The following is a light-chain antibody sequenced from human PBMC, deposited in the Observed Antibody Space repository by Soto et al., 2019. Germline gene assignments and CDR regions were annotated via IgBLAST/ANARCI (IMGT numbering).Light chain of an antibody. CDR2: AAS. V-gene: IGKV1-39*01. CDR3: QQYGFFLT. CDR1: QSISSY. Sequence: DIQMTQSPSSLSASVGDRVTITCRASQSISSYLNWYQQKPGKAPKLLIYAASSLQSGVPSRFSGSGSGTDFTLTISSLQPDDFATYYCQQYGFFLTFGQGTRLEIK. J-gene: IGKJ2*01.